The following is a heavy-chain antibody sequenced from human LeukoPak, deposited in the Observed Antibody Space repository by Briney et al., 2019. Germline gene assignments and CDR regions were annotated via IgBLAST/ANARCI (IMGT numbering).Heavy chain of an antibody. CDR2: ISAYNGNT. D-gene: IGHD3-9*01. V-gene: IGHV1-18*01. J-gene: IGHJ4*02. Sequence: GASVKVSCKASGYTFTSYGISWVRQAPGQGLEWMGWISAYNGNTNYAQKLQGRVTMTTDTSTSTAYMELRSLRSDDTAVYYCARDRPYWLPETSEPLLFDYWGQGTLVTVSS. CDR1: GYTFTSYG. CDR3: ARDRPYWLPETSEPLLFDY.